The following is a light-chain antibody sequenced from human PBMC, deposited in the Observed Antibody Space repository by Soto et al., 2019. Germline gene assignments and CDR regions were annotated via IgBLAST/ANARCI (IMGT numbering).Light chain of an antibody. J-gene: IGLJ3*02. CDR1: SSNIGNNA. Sequence: QSVLTQPPSVSEAPRQRVTISCSGSSSNIGNNAVNWYQQLPGKAPKLLIYYDDLLPSGVSDRFSGSKSGTSASLAISGLQSEDEADYYCAAWDDSLNGQLFGGGTKVT. V-gene: IGLV1-36*01. CDR2: YDD. CDR3: AAWDDSLNGQL.